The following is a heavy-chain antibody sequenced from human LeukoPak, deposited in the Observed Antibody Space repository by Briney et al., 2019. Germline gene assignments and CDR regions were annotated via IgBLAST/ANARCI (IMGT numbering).Heavy chain of an antibody. J-gene: IGHJ4*02. D-gene: IGHD3-10*01. CDR1: GFTFSSYA. CDR2: ISGSGGST. CDR3: AKGPLSWWFGENYFDY. V-gene: IGHV3-23*01. Sequence: PGGSLRLSCAASGFTFSSYAMSWVRQAPGKGLEWVSAISGSGGSTYYADSVKGRFTISRDNSKNTLYLQMNSLRAEDTAVYYCAKGPLSWWFGENYFDYWGQGTLVTVSS.